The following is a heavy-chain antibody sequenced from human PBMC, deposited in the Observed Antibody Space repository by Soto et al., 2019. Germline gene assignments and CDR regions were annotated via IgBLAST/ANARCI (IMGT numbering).Heavy chain of an antibody. Sequence: GXSLRLSCAASGFTLSSYALHWVRQAPVKGLEWVAVISYDGSNKYYADSVKGRFTISRDNSKNTLYLKMNSLRAEDTAVYYCASSPYSSSSSDYWGQGTLVTVSS. J-gene: IGHJ4*02. CDR3: ASSPYSSSSSDY. D-gene: IGHD6-6*01. V-gene: IGHV3-30-3*01. CDR2: ISYDGSNK. CDR1: GFTLSSYA.